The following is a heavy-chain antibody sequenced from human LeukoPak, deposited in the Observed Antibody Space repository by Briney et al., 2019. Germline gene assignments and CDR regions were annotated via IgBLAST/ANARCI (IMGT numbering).Heavy chain of an antibody. J-gene: IGHJ4*02. D-gene: IGHD1-26*01. CDR3: ARVLVLDSGSYYGY. V-gene: IGHV1-2*02. CDR2: INPNSGGT. CDR1: GYTFTSYY. Sequence: ASVKVSCKASGYTFTSYYMHWVRQAPGQGLEWMGWINPNSGGTNYAQKFQGRVTMTRDTSISTAYMELSRLRSDDTAVYYCARVLVLDSGSYYGYWGQGTLVTVSS.